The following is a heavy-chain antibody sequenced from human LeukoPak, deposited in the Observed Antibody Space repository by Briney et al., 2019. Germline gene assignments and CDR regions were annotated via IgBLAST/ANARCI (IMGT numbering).Heavy chain of an antibody. Sequence: GGSLRLSCAASGFTFSSYWISWVRQAPGKGLEWVANIKQDGSEKYYVDSVKGRFTISRDNAKTSLYLHMNSLRAEDTAVYYCARVGIYCSGGSCYSKFAAFDIWGQGTMVTVSS. CDR2: IKQDGSEK. J-gene: IGHJ3*02. CDR3: ARVGIYCSGGSCYSKFAAFDI. CDR1: GFTFSSYW. D-gene: IGHD2-15*01. V-gene: IGHV3-7*01.